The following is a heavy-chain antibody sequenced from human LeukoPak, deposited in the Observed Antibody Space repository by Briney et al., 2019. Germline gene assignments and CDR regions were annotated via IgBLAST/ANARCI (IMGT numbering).Heavy chain of an antibody. D-gene: IGHD5-12*01. CDR2: TSSSSRFI. J-gene: IGHJ4*02. CDR1: GFTFNSYS. V-gene: IGHV3-21*01. CDR3: ARGPSGYHNT. Sequence: GGSLRLSCAASGFTFNSYSMNWFRQAPGKGLEWVSSTSSSSRFIYYADSVKGRFTIARDNAKTSLYLQMNSLRAEDTAVYYCARGPSGYHNTGGQGTLVTVSS.